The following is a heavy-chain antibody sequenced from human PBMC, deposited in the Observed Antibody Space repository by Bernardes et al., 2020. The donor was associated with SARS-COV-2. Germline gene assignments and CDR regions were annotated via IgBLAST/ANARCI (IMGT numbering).Heavy chain of an antibody. CDR3: ATEGDPSGWSPANHNRFDP. CDR1: GVSITSGYYY. Sequence: LSLTCTVSGVSITSGYYYWSWIRQPAGKGLEWIGRIYTSGSTNYHPSLKSRVTISLDTSKNQVSLKLSSVTAADTAVYYCATEGDPSGWSPANHNRFDPWGQGTLVTVSS. CDR2: IYTSGST. V-gene: IGHV4-61*02. J-gene: IGHJ5*02. D-gene: IGHD6-19*01.